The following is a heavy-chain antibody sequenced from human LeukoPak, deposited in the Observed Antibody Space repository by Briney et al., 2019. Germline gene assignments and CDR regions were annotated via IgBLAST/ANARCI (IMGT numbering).Heavy chain of an antibody. CDR1: RYRLTRHC. J-gene: IGHJ4*02. D-gene: IGHD6-13*01. CDR3: ARQGRASSILGF. V-gene: IGHV1-2*02. CDR2: INPNSGGT. Sequence: ATVTVSCKASRYRLTRHCILRVGQAPGQGLEWLGWINPNSGGTNYAQKFQGRVTMTRYTSISTAHMELRRLRSDNAGVYYYARQGRASSILGFWGQGTLVTVSS.